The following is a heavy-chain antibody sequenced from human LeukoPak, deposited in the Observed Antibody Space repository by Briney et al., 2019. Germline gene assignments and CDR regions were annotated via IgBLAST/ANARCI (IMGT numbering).Heavy chain of an antibody. CDR1: GYTFTSYA. Sequence: ASVKVSCKASGYTFTSYAMNWVRQAPGQGLEWMGWISAYNGNTNYAQKLQGRVTMTTDTSTSTAYMELRSLRSDDTAVYYCARDLGVSSSWFQLDFDYWGQGTLVTVSS. V-gene: IGHV1-18*01. D-gene: IGHD6-13*01. CDR2: ISAYNGNT. CDR3: ARDLGVSSSWFQLDFDY. J-gene: IGHJ4*02.